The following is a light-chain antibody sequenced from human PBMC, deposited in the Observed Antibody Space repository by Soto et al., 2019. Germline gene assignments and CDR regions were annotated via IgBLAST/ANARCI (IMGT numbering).Light chain of an antibody. J-gene: IGKJ2*01. CDR2: WAS. Sequence: DIVMTQSPDSLAVSLGERATLTCKSSQSVLCSSNNKNYLAWYQQKPRQPPKLLIYWASIRQSGVPDRFSGSGSGTYFTLTISSLQAEDVAVYYCQQYYNTPYTFGQGTKLEIK. V-gene: IGKV4-1*01. CDR3: QQYYNTPYT. CDR1: QSVLCSSNNKNY.